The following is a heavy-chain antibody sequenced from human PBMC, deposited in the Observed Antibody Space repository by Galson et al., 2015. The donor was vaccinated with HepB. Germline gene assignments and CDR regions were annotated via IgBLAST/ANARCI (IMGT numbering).Heavy chain of an antibody. Sequence: SCKASGYTFTSYGISWVRQAPGQGLEWMGWISAYNGNTNYAQKLQGRVTMTTDTSTSTAYMELRSLRSDDTAVYYCARGDTGYSSGWYKGNWFDPWGQGTLVTVSS. CDR2: ISAYNGNT. V-gene: IGHV1-18*01. J-gene: IGHJ5*02. CDR1: GYTFTSYG. CDR3: ARGDTGYSSGWYKGNWFDP. D-gene: IGHD6-19*01.